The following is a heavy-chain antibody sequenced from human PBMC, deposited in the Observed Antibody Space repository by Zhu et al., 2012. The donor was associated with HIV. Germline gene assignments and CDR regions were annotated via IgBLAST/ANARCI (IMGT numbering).Heavy chain of an antibody. J-gene: IGHJ5*02. D-gene: IGHD3-10*01. CDR3: AKIPGREYWFDP. Sequence: EVQLLESGGGLVQPGGSLRLSCAASGFTFSSYAMSWVRQAPGKGPEWVSAISGSGGSTYYADSVKGRFTISRDNSKNTLYPQMNSLRAEDTAVYYCAKIPGREYWFDPWGQGTLVTVSS. CDR1: GFTFSSYA. V-gene: IGHV3-23*01. CDR2: ISGSGGST.